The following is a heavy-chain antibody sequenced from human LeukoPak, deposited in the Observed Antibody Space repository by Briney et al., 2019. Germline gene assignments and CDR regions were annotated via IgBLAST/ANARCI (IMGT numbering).Heavy chain of an antibody. V-gene: IGHV3-43D*03. Sequence: GGSLRLSCAASGFTFDDYAVHWVRQAPGKGLEWVSLISWDGGSTYYADSVKGRFTISRDNSKNSLYLQMNSRRAEDTALYYCASGYCSSTSCYTSFDYWGQGTLVTVSS. J-gene: IGHJ4*02. CDR3: ASGYCSSTSCYTSFDY. CDR2: ISWDGGST. CDR1: GFTFDDYA. D-gene: IGHD2-2*02.